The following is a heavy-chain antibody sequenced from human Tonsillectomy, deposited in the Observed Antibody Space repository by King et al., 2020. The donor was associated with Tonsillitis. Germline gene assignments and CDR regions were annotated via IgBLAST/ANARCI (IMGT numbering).Heavy chain of an antibody. CDR1: GFTFCSYG. CDR2: ICYDGSKK. CDR3: ARDKPPNYGDYADWYFDL. V-gene: IGHV3-33*01. J-gene: IGHJ2*01. D-gene: IGHD4-17*01. Sequence: VQLVESGGGVVQPGRSLRLSCAASGFTFCSYGMHWVRQAPGTGLQWVAVICYDGSKKYYADSVKGRFTISSDNSKNTLDLQMNSLRAEDTAVYYCARDKPPNYGDYADWYFDLWGRGTLVTVSS.